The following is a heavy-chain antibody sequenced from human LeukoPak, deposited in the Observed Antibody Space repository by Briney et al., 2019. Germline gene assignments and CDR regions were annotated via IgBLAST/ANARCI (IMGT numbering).Heavy chain of an antibody. J-gene: IGHJ4*02. D-gene: IGHD3-10*01. V-gene: IGHV3-66*01. CDR3: AKTARRGYFDY. CDR1: GFAVSSNY. Sequence: GGSLRLSCAASGFAVSSNYMSWVRQAPGKGLEWVSVIYSGGSTYYADSVKGRFTISRDNSKNTLYLQMNSLRAEDTAVYYCAKTARRGYFDYWGQGTLVTVSS. CDR2: IYSGGST.